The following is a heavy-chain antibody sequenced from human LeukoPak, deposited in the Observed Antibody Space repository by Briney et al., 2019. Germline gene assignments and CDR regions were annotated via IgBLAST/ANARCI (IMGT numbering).Heavy chain of an antibody. V-gene: IGHV1-2*02. D-gene: IGHD3-22*01. J-gene: IGHJ4*02. Sequence: ASVKVSCKASGYTSTGYYMHWVRQAPGQGLEWLGWINPNSGGTNYAQKFHGRVTMTRDTSISTAYMELSRLKSDDTAVYYCARVSSITLIVVPDYFDYWGQGTLVTVSS. CDR2: INPNSGGT. CDR1: GYTSTGYY. CDR3: ARVSSITLIVVPDYFDY.